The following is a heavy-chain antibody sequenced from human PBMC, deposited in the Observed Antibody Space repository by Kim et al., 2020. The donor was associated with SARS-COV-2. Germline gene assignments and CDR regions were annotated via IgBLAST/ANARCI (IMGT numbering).Heavy chain of an antibody. V-gene: IGHV3-33*01. D-gene: IGHD3-22*01. CDR3: ARADSSGLGIDY. J-gene: IGHJ4*02. Sequence: YYADSVKGRFTISRDNSKNTLYLQMNSLRAEDTAVYYCARADSSGLGIDYWGQGTLVTVSS.